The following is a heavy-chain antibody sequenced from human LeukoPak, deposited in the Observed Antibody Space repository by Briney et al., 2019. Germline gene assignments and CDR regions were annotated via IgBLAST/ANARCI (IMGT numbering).Heavy chain of an antibody. CDR2: IKQDGSEK. V-gene: IGHV3-7*03. CDR1: GFTFSSYW. J-gene: IGHJ3*02. CDR3: ARGGSYLSAFDI. D-gene: IGHD1-26*01. Sequence: SGGSLRLSCAASGFTFSSYWMSWVRQAPGKGLEWVANIKQDGSEKYYVDSVKGRFTISRDNSKNTLYLQMNSLRAEDTAVYYCARGGSYLSAFDIWGQGTMVTVSS.